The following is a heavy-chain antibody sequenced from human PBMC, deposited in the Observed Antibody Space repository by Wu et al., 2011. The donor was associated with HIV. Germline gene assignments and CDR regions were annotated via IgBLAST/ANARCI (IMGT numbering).Heavy chain of an antibody. D-gene: IGHD2-2*01. CDR3: ARCAVRAANPAPVDYYAMDV. V-gene: IGHV1-69*05. J-gene: IGHJ6*02. CDR1: GGTFSSYA. CDR2: SSLSLVQ. Sequence: VKVSCKASGGTFSSYAISWVRQAPGQGLEWMGGSSLSLVQQTTHRSSRAESRFTTDESTSTAYMELSSLRSEDTAVYYCARCAVRAANPAPVDYYAMDVWGQGTTVTVSS.